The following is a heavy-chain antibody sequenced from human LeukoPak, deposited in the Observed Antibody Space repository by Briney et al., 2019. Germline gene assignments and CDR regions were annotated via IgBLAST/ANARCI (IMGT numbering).Heavy chain of an antibody. CDR3: ARDVGGYCSGGSCYGGFDY. CDR1: GFTFSSYW. Sequence: GGSLRLSCAASGFTFSSYWMSWVRQAPGKGLEWVANMNQDGSEKYYVDSVRGRFTISRDNAKNSLYLQMSSLRVEGTAVYYCARDVGGYCSGGSCYGGFDYWGQGTLVTVSS. J-gene: IGHJ4*02. V-gene: IGHV3-7*01. D-gene: IGHD2-15*01. CDR2: MNQDGSEK.